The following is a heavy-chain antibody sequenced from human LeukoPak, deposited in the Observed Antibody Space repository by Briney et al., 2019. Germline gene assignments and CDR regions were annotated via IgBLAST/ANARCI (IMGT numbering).Heavy chain of an antibody. D-gene: IGHD3-3*01. J-gene: IGHJ5*02. CDR2: ISSSSSYI. CDR3: ARGPSGDFWSGYYTGQFNWFDP. CDR1: GFTFSSYS. Sequence: GGSLRLSCAASGFTFSSYSMNWVRQAPGKGLEWVSSISSSSSYIYYADSVKGRFTISRDNAKNSLYLQMNSLRAEDTAVYYCARGPSGDFWSGYYTGQFNWFDPWGQGTLVTVSS. V-gene: IGHV3-21*01.